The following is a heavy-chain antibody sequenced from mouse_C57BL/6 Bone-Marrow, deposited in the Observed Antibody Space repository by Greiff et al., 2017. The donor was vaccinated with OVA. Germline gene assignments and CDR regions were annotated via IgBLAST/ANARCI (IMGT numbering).Heavy chain of an antibody. CDR1: GFTFSDFY. V-gene: IGHV7-1*01. Sequence: EVNVVESGGGLVQSGRSLRLSCATSGFTFSDFYMEWVRQAPGKGLEWIAASRNKANDYTTEYSASVKGRFIVSRDTSQSILYLQMNALRAEDTAIYYCARDPYGSSYYYFDYWGQGTTLTVSS. D-gene: IGHD1-1*01. CDR3: ARDPYGSSYYYFDY. J-gene: IGHJ2*01. CDR2: SRNKANDYTT.